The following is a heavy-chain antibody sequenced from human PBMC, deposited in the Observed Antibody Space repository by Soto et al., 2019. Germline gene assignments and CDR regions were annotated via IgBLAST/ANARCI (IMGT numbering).Heavy chain of an antibody. D-gene: IGHD2-2*01. Sequence: SETLSLTCAVYGGSFSGYYWSWIRQPPGKGLEWIGEINHSGSTNYNPSLKSRVTISVDTSKNQFSLKLSSVTAADTAVYYCARGSLYSPAFYAYWGQGTLVTVSS. CDR2: INHSGST. V-gene: IGHV4-34*01. CDR3: ARGSLYSPAFYAY. J-gene: IGHJ4*02. CDR1: GGSFSGYY.